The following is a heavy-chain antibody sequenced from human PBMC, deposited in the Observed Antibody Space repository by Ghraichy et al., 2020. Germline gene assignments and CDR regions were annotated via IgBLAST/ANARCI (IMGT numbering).Heavy chain of an antibody. J-gene: IGHJ4*02. Sequence: GSLNISCAVSGGSISSSNWWSWVRQPPGKGLEWIGEIYHSGSTNYNPSLKSRVTISVDKSKNQFSLKLSSVTAADTAVYYCAKDSSSGTHFDYWGQGTLVTVSS. CDR2: IYHSGST. V-gene: IGHV4-4*02. CDR1: GGSISSSNW. CDR3: AKDSSSGTHFDY.